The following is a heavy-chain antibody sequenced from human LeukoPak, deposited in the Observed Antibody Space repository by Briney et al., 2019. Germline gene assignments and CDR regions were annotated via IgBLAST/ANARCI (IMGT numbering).Heavy chain of an antibody. D-gene: IGHD5-12*01. CDR2: INPNSGGT. CDR1: GYTFTGYF. V-gene: IGHV1-2*02. J-gene: IGHJ4*02. CDR3: ARGGLGVRGYDFFGY. Sequence: GASVKVSCKASGYTFTGYFMHWVRQAPGQGLEWMGWINPNSGGTNYAQKFQGRVTMTTDTSTSTAYMELRSLRSDDTAVYYCARGGLGVRGYDFFGYWGQGTLVTVSS.